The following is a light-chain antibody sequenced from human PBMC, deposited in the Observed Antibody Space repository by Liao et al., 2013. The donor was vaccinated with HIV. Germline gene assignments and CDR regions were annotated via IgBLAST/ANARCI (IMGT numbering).Light chain of an antibody. CDR1: KLGDKY. J-gene: IGLJ2*01. CDR2: QDS. CDR3: QAWDSNTYVV. Sequence: SYELTQPPSVSVSPGQTASITCSGDKLGDKYACWYQQKAGQSPVLVIYQDSKRPSGIPERFSGSNSGNTATLTISGTQAMDEADYYCQAWDSNTYVVFGGGTKLTVL. V-gene: IGLV3-1*01.